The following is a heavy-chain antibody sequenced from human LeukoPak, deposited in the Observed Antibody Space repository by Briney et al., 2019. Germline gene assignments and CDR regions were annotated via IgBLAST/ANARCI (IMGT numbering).Heavy chain of an antibody. D-gene: IGHD6-6*01. Sequence: GESLKISCKGSGYSFTPYWIAWVRQMPGKGLDWMGIIYPGDSDTRYSPSFQGQVTISADKSISTAYLQWSSLKASDTAIYYCTSHIIAARPSYAFDIWSQGTMVTVSS. CDR2: IYPGDSDT. J-gene: IGHJ3*02. V-gene: IGHV5-51*01. CDR3: TSHIIAARPSYAFDI. CDR1: GYSFTPYW.